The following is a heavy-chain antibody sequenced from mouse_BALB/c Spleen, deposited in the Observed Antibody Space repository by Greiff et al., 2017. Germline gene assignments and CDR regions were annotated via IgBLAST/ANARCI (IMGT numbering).Heavy chain of an antibody. J-gene: IGHJ4*01. CDR2: ISDGGSYT. D-gene: IGHD2-2*01. V-gene: IGHV5-4*02. CDR3: VTGGYGEYAMDY. Sequence: EVQRVESGGGLVKPGGSLKLSCAASGFTFSDYYMYWVRQTPEKRLEWVATISDGGSYTYYPDSVKGRFTISRDNAKNNLYLQMSSLKSEDTAMYYCVTGGYGEYAMDYWGQGTSVTVSS. CDR1: GFTFSDYY.